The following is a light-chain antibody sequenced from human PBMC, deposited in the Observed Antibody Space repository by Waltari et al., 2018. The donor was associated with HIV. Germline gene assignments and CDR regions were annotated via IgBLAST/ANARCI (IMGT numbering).Light chain of an antibody. J-gene: IGKJ5*01. CDR3: QQYNTWPPIT. CDR1: QSVGTD. Sequence: EIMMTQSPATLSVSPGERVTLSCRASQSVGTDLAWYQQRPGQAPRLLIYGASTGATDIPARFSGSGSGTEFTLTISSLQSEDFALYYCQQYNTWPPITFGQGTRLEIK. CDR2: GAS. V-gene: IGKV3-15*01.